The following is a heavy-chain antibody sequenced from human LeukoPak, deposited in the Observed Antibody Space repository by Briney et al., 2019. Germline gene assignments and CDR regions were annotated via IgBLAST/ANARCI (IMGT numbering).Heavy chain of an antibody. Sequence: PGGSLRLSCAASGFTFSSYSMNWVRQAPGKGLEWVSSISSSSSYIYYADSVKGRFTISRDNAKNSLYLQMNSLRAEDTAVYCCARGEVTTFGYWGQGTLVTVSS. CDR2: ISSSSSYI. V-gene: IGHV3-21*01. CDR1: GFTFSSYS. J-gene: IGHJ4*02. D-gene: IGHD2/OR15-2a*01. CDR3: ARGEVTTFGY.